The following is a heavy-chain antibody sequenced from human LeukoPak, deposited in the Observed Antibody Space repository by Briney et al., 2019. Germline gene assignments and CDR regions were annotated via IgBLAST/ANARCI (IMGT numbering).Heavy chain of an antibody. CDR2: IRSKAYGGTT. Sequence: GGSLRLSWTASGFTYGEYAMSWFRQAPGKGREGVGFIRSKAYGGTTEYAASVKGRFTISRADSKSIAYLKMNSLKTEATAVYYCTREAQWELPDRTNTFDYWGQGTLVTVSS. CDR3: TREAQWELPDRTNTFDY. J-gene: IGHJ4*02. CDR1: GFTYGEYA. V-gene: IGHV3-49*03. D-gene: IGHD1-26*01.